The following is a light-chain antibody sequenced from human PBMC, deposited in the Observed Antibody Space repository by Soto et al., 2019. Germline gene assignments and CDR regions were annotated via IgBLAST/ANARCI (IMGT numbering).Light chain of an antibody. CDR2: GAS. J-gene: IGKJ2*01. CDR1: QTVSGSH. CDR3: QQYGGAPPEYP. V-gene: IGKV3-20*01. Sequence: IVLTQSPGTLSLSPGERATLSCRASQTVSGSHLAWYQQKPGQAPRLIIYGASTRPTGIPDRFSGSGSGTGFTLTITRLEPADFAVYYCQQYGGAPPEYPFGQGTKLEIK.